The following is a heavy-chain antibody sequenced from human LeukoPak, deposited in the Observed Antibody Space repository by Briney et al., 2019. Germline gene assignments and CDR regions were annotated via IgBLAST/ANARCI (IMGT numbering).Heavy chain of an antibody. J-gene: IGHJ6*03. CDR3: ARANSTANREPTNYYYYYYMDV. CDR1: GFTFSSYW. Sequence: GGSLRLSCAASGFTFSSYWMSWVRQAPGKGLEWVANIKQDGSEKYYVDSVKGRFTISRDNAKNSLYLQMNSLRAEDTAAYYCARANSTANREPTNYYYYYYMDVWGKGTTVTVSS. D-gene: IGHD1-26*01. CDR2: IKQDGSEK. V-gene: IGHV3-7*01.